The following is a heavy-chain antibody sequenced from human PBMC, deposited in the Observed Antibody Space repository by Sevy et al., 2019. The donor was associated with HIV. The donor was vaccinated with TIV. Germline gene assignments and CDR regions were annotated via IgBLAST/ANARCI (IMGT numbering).Heavy chain of an antibody. CDR2: ISNDGKRN. D-gene: IGHD1-26*01. V-gene: IGHV3-30*03. J-gene: IGHJ4*02. CDR3: ATSPGYSENLDN. Sequence: GGSLRLSCAASGFTFSTYGMHWVRQAPGKGLQWVAVISNDGKRNYYSDSVQGRFTISRDNSMNNLYVQMNNLGADDTAMYYCATSPGYSENLDNWGQGTLVTVSS. CDR1: GFTFSTYG.